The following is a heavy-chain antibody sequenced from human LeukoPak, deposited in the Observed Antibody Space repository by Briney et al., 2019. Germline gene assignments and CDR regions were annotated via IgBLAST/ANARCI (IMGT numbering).Heavy chain of an antibody. CDR3: AKEGRVGYSSGWYANIGTAGSWFDP. CDR2: ISGSGGST. V-gene: IGHV3-23*01. D-gene: IGHD6-19*01. CDR1: GFTFSSYA. J-gene: IGHJ5*02. Sequence: TGGSLRLSCAASGFTFSSYAMSWVRQAPGKGLEWVSAISGSGGSTYYADSVKGRFTISRDNSKNTLYLQMNSLRAEDTAVYYCAKEGRVGYSSGWYANIGTAGSWFDPWGQGTLVTVSS.